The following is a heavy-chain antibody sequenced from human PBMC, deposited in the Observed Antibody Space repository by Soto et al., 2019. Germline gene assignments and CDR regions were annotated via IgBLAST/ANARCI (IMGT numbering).Heavy chain of an antibody. V-gene: IGHV4-39*01. J-gene: IGHJ4*02. CDR3: ARLDSSWYFSIDY. CDR2: IYYSGST. Sequence: ASETLSLTCTVSGGSISSSSDYWGWIRQPPGKGLEWIGSIYYSGSTYYNPSLKSRVTISVDTSKNQFSLKLSSVTAADTAVYYCARLDSSWYFSIDYWGQGTLVTVSS. D-gene: IGHD6-13*01. CDR1: GGSISSSSDY.